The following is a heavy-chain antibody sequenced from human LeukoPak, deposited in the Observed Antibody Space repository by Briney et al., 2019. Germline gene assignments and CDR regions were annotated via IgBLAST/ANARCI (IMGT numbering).Heavy chain of an antibody. D-gene: IGHD1-1*01. Sequence: GASVKVSCKASGYIFTGYYMHWVRQAPGQGLEWVGRINPNSGGTNYAQKFQGRVTMTRDTSIGTAYMELSSLMSDDTAVYYCATTYSTVFDYWGQGTLVTVSS. V-gene: IGHV1-2*06. CDR2: INPNSGGT. CDR3: ATTYSTVFDY. CDR1: GYIFTGYY. J-gene: IGHJ4*02.